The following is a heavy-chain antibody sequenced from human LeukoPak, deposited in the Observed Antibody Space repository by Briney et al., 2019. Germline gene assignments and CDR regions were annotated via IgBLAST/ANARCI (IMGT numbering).Heavy chain of an antibody. J-gene: IGHJ4*02. CDR1: GGTFSSYA. D-gene: IGHD2-15*01. Sequence: SVKFSCKASGGTFSSYAISWVRQAPGQGLEWMGRIIPILGIANYAQKFQGRVTITADKSTSTAYMELSSLRSEDTAVYYCASSTPAVTAFDYWGQGTLVTVS. CDR3: ASSTPAVTAFDY. V-gene: IGHV1-69*04. CDR2: IIPILGIA.